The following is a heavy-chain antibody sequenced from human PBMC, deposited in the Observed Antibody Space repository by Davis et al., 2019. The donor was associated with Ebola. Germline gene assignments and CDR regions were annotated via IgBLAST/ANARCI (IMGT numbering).Heavy chain of an antibody. Sequence: MPSETLSLTCTVPGGSISSSNYYWGWIRQPPGKGLEWTGPIYYSWNRYYNPSRQSRISITVDTSKNQFSLKLSSVTAADTAVYYCARVKGSITMVDQNWFDPRGQGTLVTVSS. CDR2: IYYSWNR. V-gene: IGHV4-39*01. CDR3: ARVKGSITMVDQNWFDP. D-gene: IGHD3-10*01. J-gene: IGHJ5*02. CDR1: GGSISSSNYY.